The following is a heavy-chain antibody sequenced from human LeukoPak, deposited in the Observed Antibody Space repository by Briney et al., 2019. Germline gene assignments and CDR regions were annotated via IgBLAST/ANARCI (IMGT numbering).Heavy chain of an antibody. V-gene: IGHV3-11*03. D-gene: IGHD2-21*02. CDR2: ISSSSSYT. CDR1: GFTFSDYY. Sequence: GGSLRLSCAASGFTFSDYYMSWIRQAPGKGLEWVSYISSSSSYTDYADSVKGRFTISRDNAKNSLYLQMNSLRAEDTAVYYCARAMVTAIFDPWGQGTLVTVSS. CDR3: ARAMVTAIFDP. J-gene: IGHJ5*02.